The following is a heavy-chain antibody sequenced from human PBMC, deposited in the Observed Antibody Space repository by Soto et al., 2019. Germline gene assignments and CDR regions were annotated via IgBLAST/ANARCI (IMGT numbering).Heavy chain of an antibody. J-gene: IGHJ4*02. D-gene: IGHD5-18*01. CDR3: ARDKARTGYSYDPFDY. CDR1: GFTFSDYY. CDR2: ISSSGSTI. Sequence: PGWALGLSFAASGFTFSDYYMSWIRQAPGKGVEWVSYISSSGSTIYYADSVKGRFTISRDNAKNSLYLQMNSLRAEDTAVYYCARDKARTGYSYDPFDYWGQGTLVTVSS. V-gene: IGHV3-11*01.